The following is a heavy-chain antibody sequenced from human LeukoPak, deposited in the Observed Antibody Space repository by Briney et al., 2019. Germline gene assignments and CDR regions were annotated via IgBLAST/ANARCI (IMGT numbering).Heavy chain of an antibody. Sequence: PSETLSLTCTVSGGSISSYYWSWIRQPAGKGLEWIGRIYSSGSTNYNPSLKGRVTMSVDTSKNQFSLKLRSVTAADTAVYYCAREVRSSGYSLDYWGQGTLVTVSS. D-gene: IGHD3-22*01. CDR1: GGSISSYY. CDR2: IYSSGST. CDR3: AREVRSSGYSLDY. V-gene: IGHV4-4*07. J-gene: IGHJ4*02.